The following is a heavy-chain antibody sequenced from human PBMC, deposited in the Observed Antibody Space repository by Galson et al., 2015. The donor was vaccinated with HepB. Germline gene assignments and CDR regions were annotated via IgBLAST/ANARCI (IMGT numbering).Heavy chain of an antibody. CDR2: IKSKTDGGTT. Sequence: SLRLSCAASGFTFSNAWMSWVRQAPGKGLEWVGRIKSKTDGGTTDYAAPVKGRFTISRDDSKNTLYLQMNSLKTEDTAVYYCTTGVELLWLNRDYWGQGTLVTVSS. J-gene: IGHJ4*02. D-gene: IGHD3-10*01. V-gene: IGHV3-15*01. CDR3: TTGVELLWLNRDY. CDR1: GFTFSNAW.